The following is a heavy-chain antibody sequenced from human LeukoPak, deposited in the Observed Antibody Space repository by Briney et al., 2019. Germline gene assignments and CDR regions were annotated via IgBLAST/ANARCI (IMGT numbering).Heavy chain of an antibody. CDR3: ARASGLLWFGGLSHKYYFDY. J-gene: IGHJ4*02. Sequence: SEALSLTCTVSGGSISSYYWSWIRQPPGKGLEWIGYIYYSGSTNYNPSLKSRVTISVDTSKNQFSLKLSSVTAADTAVYYCARASGLLWFGGLSHKYYFDYWGQGTLVTVSS. V-gene: IGHV4-59*01. D-gene: IGHD3-10*01. CDR2: IYYSGST. CDR1: GGSISSYY.